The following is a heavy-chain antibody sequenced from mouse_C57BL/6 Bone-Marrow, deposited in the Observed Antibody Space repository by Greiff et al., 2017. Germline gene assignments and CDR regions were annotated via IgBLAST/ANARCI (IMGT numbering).Heavy chain of an antibody. V-gene: IGHV1-69*01. Sequence: QVQLQQPGAELVMPGASVKLSCKASGYTFTSYWMHWVKQRPGQGLEWIGEIDPSDSYTNYNQKFKGKSTLTVDKSSSTAYMQLSSLTSEDSAVYYCARRKRPDAGYAMDYWGQGTSVTVSS. CDR1: GYTFTSYW. J-gene: IGHJ4*01. CDR3: ARRKRPDAGYAMDY. CDR2: IDPSDSYT.